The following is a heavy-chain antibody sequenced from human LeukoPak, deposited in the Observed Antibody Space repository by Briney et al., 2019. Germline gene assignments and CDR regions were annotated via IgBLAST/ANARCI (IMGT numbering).Heavy chain of an antibody. CDR2: ISYDGSNK. Sequence: PGGSLRLSCAASGFTFSSYGMHWVRQAPGKGPEWVAVISYDGSNKYYADSVKGRFTISRDNSKSTLYLQMNSLTAEDTAVYYCARGGYSGTYFFDYWGQGTPVTVSS. CDR1: GFTFSSYG. CDR3: ARGGYSGTYFFDY. J-gene: IGHJ4*02. V-gene: IGHV3-30*03. D-gene: IGHD1-26*01.